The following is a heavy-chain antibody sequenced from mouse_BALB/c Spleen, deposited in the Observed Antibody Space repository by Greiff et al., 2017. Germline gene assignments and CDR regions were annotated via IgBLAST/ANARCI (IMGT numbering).Heavy chain of an antibody. V-gene: IGHV5-9-3*01. CDR1: GFTFSSYA. Sequence: EVKLMESGGGLVKPGGSLKLSCAASGFTFSSYAMSWVRQTPKKRLEWVATISSGGSYTYYPDSVKGRFTISRDNAKNTLYLQMSSLRSEDTAMYYCARQCTYFDYWGQGTTLTVSS. CDR3: ARQCTYFDY. J-gene: IGHJ2*01. CDR2: ISSGGSYT.